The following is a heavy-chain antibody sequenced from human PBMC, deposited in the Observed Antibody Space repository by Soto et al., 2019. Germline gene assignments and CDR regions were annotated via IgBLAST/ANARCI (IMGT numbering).Heavy chain of an antibody. CDR1: GYTFTSYY. Sequence: QVQLVQSGAEVKKPGASVKVSCKASGYTFTSYYMHWVRQAPGQGLEWMGIINPSGGSTSYAQKFQGRVTMTRDTSTSTVDMELSSLRSEDTAVYYCARHTRMWVSSFLFDYWGQGTLVTVSS. J-gene: IGHJ4*02. V-gene: IGHV1-46*01. D-gene: IGHD6-6*01. CDR2: INPSGGST. CDR3: ARHTRMWVSSFLFDY.